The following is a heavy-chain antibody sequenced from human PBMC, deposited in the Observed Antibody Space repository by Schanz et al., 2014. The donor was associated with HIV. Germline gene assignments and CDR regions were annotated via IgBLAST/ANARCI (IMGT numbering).Heavy chain of an antibody. CDR3: ANSGYCTSGVCYTRGYDTDV. CDR1: GFSLSCCG. D-gene: IGHD2-8*01. V-gene: IGHV3-30*18. CDR2: ISYDGSNK. J-gene: IGHJ6*02. Sequence: QVQLVESGGGVVQPGRSLKLSCAASGFSLSCCGMHWVRQAPGKGLEWVSVISYDGSNKYYADSVKGRFTISRDNSKNALYLQMNSLRAEDTAVYYCANSGYCTSGVCYTRGYDTDVWGQGTTVTVSS.